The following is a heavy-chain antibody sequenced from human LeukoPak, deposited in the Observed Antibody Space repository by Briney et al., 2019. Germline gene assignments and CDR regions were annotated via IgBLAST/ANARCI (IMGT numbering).Heavy chain of an antibody. D-gene: IGHD4-17*01. V-gene: IGHV3-23*01. Sequence: GGSLRLSCAASGFTLTNYAMSWVRQAPGKGLEWVSAISGSGGSTYYIDSMKGRFTISRDNSNNTLYLQMNSLRPEDTAVYYCAKAATTQRIYGVFDKWGQGTLVTVSS. CDR3: AKAATTQRIYGVFDK. J-gene: IGHJ4*02. CDR1: GFTLTNYA. CDR2: ISGSGGST.